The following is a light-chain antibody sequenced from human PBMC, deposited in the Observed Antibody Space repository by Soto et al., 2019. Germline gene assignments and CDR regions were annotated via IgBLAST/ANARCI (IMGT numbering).Light chain of an antibody. CDR3: TSYTTTNTPYV. V-gene: IGLV2-14*02. CDR1: SSDVGNFNL. J-gene: IGLJ1*01. CDR2: EAN. Sequence: QSALTQPASVSGSPGQSITISCTGTSSDVGNFNLVSWYQQHPGKAPKLIIYEANKRPSGVSSRFSGSKSGNTASLTISGLQAEDEADYYCTSYTTTNTPYVYGSGTKV.